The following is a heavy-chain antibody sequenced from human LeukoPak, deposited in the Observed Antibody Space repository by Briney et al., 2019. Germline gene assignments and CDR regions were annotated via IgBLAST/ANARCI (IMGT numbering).Heavy chain of an antibody. CDR2: ISAYNGKT. J-gene: IGHJ6*02. V-gene: IGHV1-18*01. D-gene: IGHD6-19*01. CDR3: AGELVGWSYYYGMDV. CDR1: GYTFTSYD. Sequence: GASVKVSCKASGYTFTSYDISWVRQAPGQGLEWMGGISAYNGKTNYAQKLQGRVTITPDTSTSTAYMEVRSVRSDDTAVYYCAGELVGWSYYYGMDVWGQGTTVTVSS.